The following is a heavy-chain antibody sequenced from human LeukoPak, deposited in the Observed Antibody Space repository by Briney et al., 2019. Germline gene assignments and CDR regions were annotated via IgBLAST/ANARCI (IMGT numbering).Heavy chain of an antibody. D-gene: IGHD3-22*01. V-gene: IGHV3-74*01. CDR2: INSDGGDT. CDR1: GFTFSSYA. CDR3: ARASGTDSSGYLQIDY. J-gene: IGHJ4*02. Sequence: GGSLRLSCAASGFTFSSYAMSWVRQAPGKGLVWLSRINSDGGDTTYADSVKGRFTISRDNAKNTLYLQMNSLRAEDTAMYYCARASGTDSSGYLQIDYWGQGTLVTVSS.